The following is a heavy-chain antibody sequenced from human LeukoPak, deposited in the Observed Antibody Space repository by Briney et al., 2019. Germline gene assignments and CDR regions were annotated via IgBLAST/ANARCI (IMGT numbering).Heavy chain of an antibody. V-gene: IGHV4-59*08. CDR2: IYYSGST. D-gene: IGHD2-2*03. J-gene: IGHJ3*02. CDR3: ARLDDGDAFDI. CDR1: GGSISSYY. Sequence: PSETLSLTCTVSGGSISSYYWSWIRQPPGKGLERIGYIYYSGSTNYNPSLKSRVTISVDTSKNQFSLKLSSVTAADTAVYYCARLDDGDAFDIWGQGTMVTVSS.